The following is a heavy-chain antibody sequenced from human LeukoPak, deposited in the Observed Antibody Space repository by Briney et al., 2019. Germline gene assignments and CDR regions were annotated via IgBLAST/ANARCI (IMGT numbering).Heavy chain of an antibody. Sequence: GGSLRLSCAASGFTFSSYSMNWVRQAPGKGLEWVSYISSSSSTIYYADSVKGRFTISRDNAKNSLYLQMNSLRAEDTAVYYCARDMVSSGWYGGGGYYFDYWGQGTLVTVSS. CDR1: GFTFSSYS. CDR2: ISSSSSTI. J-gene: IGHJ4*02. CDR3: ARDMVSSGWYGGGGYYFDY. V-gene: IGHV3-48*01. D-gene: IGHD6-19*01.